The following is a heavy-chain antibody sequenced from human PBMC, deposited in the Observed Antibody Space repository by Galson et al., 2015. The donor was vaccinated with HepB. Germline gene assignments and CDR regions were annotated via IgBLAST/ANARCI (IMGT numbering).Heavy chain of an antibody. J-gene: IGHJ6*03. Sequence: SLRLSCAASGFTFSNYGMHWVRQAPGKGLEWVAVISYDGSNKYYADSVKGRFTISRDNSKNTLYLQMNSLRAEDTAVYYCAKEGALDFWSGQFYYYMDVWGKGTTVTVSS. CDR2: ISYDGSNK. V-gene: IGHV3-30*18. D-gene: IGHD3-3*01. CDR3: AKEGALDFWSGQFYYYMDV. CDR1: GFTFSNYG.